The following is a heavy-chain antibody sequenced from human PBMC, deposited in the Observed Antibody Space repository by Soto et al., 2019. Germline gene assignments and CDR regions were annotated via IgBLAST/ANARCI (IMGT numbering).Heavy chain of an antibody. J-gene: IGHJ6*02. D-gene: IGHD3-3*01. V-gene: IGHV4-30-4*01. CDR1: GGSISSGDYY. CDR2: IYYSGST. Sequence: SETLSLTCTVSGGSISSGDYYWSWIRQPPGKGLEWIGYIYYSGSTYYNPSLKSRVTISVDTSKNQFSLKLSSVTAADTAVYYCARGRTTIFGVVIPTSTKYYYGMDVWGQGTTVTVSS. CDR3: ARGRTTIFGVVIPTSTKYYYGMDV.